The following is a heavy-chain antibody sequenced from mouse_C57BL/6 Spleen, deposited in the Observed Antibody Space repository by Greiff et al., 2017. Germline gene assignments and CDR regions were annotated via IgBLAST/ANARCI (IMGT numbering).Heavy chain of an antibody. CDR2: IDPSDSET. CDR1: GYTFTSYW. CDR3: ARGYYYGSSFVHYFDY. D-gene: IGHD1-1*01. V-gene: IGHV1-52*01. J-gene: IGHJ2*01. Sequence: QVQLQQPGAELVRPGSSVKLSCKASGYTFTSYWMHWVKQRPIQGLEWIGNIDPSDSETHYNQKFKDKATLTVDKSSSTAYMQLSSLTSEDSAVYYCARGYYYGSSFVHYFDYWGQGTTLTVSS.